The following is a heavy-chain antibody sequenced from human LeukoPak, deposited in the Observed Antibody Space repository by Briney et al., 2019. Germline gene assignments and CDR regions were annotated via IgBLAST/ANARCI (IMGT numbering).Heavy chain of an antibody. Sequence: SETLSLTCTVSGGSISSSSYYWGWIRQPPGKGLEWIGSIYYSGSTYYNPSLKSRVTISVDTSKNQFSLKLSSVTAADTAVYYCAREVVVVPAAIENWFDPWGQGTLVTVSS. D-gene: IGHD2-2*01. V-gene: IGHV4-39*07. J-gene: IGHJ5*02. CDR2: IYYSGST. CDR1: GGSISSSSYY. CDR3: AREVVVVPAAIENWFDP.